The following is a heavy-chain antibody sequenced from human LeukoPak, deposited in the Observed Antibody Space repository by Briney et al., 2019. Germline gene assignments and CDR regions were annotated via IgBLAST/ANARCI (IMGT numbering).Heavy chain of an antibody. V-gene: IGHV3-23*01. J-gene: IGHJ4*02. CDR3: AKDLTYYYDSSGFGY. CDR2: ISISGDDT. CDR1: GFTFRSSA. Sequence: PGGSLRLSCAASGFTFRSSAMNWVRQAPGKGLEWVSAISISGDDTYYAESVKGRFTISRDNSKNTLYLRMNSLRAEDTAVYYCAKDLTYYYDSSGFGYWGQGTLVTVSS. D-gene: IGHD3-22*01.